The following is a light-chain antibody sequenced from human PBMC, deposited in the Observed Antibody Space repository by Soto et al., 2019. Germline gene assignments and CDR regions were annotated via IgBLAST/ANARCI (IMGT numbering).Light chain of an antibody. CDR3: QQRIDSIT. CDR2: DAS. V-gene: IGKV3-11*01. Sequence: EIVLTQSPGTLSLSPGERATLSCRASQSVGNYFTWYQQKPGQAPRLLIYDASKRAAGIPARFSGSGSGTDFTLTISSLEPEDFAVYYCQQRIDSITFGQGTRLENK. J-gene: IGKJ5*01. CDR1: QSVGNY.